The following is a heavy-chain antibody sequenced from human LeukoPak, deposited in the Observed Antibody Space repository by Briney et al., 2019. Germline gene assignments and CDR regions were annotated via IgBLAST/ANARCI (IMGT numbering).Heavy chain of an antibody. CDR2: IHWNDDY. CDR1: GFSLSTSGVG. V-gene: IGHV2-5*01. CDR3: AHRLVGSGLQY. Sequence: ESGPTLVKPTQTLTLTCNFSGFSLSTSGVGVGWIVHPQEKPLEWHAVIHWNDDYRYSPSLRGRLTIIKDTSKNQVVLTMTNMDPVDTATYYCAHRLVGSGLQYWGQGTLVTVSS. D-gene: IGHD3-22*01. J-gene: IGHJ1*01.